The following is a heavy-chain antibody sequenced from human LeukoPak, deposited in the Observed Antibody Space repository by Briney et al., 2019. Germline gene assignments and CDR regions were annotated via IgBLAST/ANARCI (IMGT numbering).Heavy chain of an antibody. V-gene: IGHV4-30-2*01. D-gene: IGHD1-1*01. Sequence: PSETLSLTCTVSGGSISSGGYYWSWIRQPPGKGLEWIGYIYHSGSTYYNPSLKSRVTISVDRSKNQFSLKLSSVTAADTAVYYCARDTGGILLYYFDYWGQGTLVTVSS. CDR2: IYHSGST. J-gene: IGHJ4*02. CDR1: GGSISSGGYY. CDR3: ARDTGGILLYYFDY.